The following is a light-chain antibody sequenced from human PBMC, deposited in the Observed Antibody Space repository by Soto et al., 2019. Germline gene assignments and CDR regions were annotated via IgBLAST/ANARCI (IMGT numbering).Light chain of an antibody. J-gene: IGKJ2*01. V-gene: IGKV2-28*01. CDR3: MQTLQPPLT. CDR2: LGS. Sequence: DIVMTQSPLSLPVTPGEPASISCRSSQSLLHSKAYNYLDWYLQKPGQSPQLLIYLGSNRASGVPDRCSGSGSGTDCTLKISRVEAEDVGVYYCMQTLQPPLTFGQGTKLEIK. CDR1: QSLLHSKAYNY.